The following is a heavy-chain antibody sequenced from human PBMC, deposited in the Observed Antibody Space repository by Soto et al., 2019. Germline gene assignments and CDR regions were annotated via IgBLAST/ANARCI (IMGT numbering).Heavy chain of an antibody. Sequence: QLQLQESGPGLVKPSETLSLTCTVSGGSISSSNYYWGWIRQPPGKGLEWIGSIYYSGSTYYNPSLKSRVTISVDTSKNQFSLKLSSVTAADTAVYYCASLFHCSSTSCYYYYGMDVWGQGTTVTASS. CDR3: ASLFHCSSTSCYYYYGMDV. J-gene: IGHJ6*02. D-gene: IGHD2-2*01. CDR1: GGSISSSNYY. V-gene: IGHV4-39*01. CDR2: IYYSGST.